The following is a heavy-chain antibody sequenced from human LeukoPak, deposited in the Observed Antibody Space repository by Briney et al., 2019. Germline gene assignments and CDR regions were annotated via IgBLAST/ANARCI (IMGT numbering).Heavy chain of an antibody. Sequence: PGGSLRLSCTASGFTFSSYAMHWVRQSPGKGVEGVAFISYDGSNKYYADSVKGRFTIYRDNSKNTLYLQMNSLRAEDTAVYYCARTITQRFLEWLFGYWGQGTLVTVSS. D-gene: IGHD3-3*01. CDR3: ARTITQRFLEWLFGY. CDR1: GFTFSSYA. V-gene: IGHV3-30*01. J-gene: IGHJ4*02. CDR2: ISYDGSNK.